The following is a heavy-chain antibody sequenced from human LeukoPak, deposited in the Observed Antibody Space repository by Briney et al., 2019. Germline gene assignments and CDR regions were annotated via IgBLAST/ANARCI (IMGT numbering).Heavy chain of an antibody. CDR2: IYYSGGT. Sequence: SETLSLTCTISGDSISNYYWSWIRQPPGRGLEWIGYIYYSGGTNYNPSLKSRVSISVDTSKTHFSLKLTSVTAADTAIYYCARTGYCSSRYRDYYGMDVWGQGTTVTVSS. CDR3: ARTGYCSSRYRDYYGMDV. J-gene: IGHJ6*02. V-gene: IGHV4-59*01. D-gene: IGHD6-13*01. CDR1: GDSISNYY.